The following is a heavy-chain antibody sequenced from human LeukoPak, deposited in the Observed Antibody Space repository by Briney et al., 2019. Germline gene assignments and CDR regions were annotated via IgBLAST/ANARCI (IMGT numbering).Heavy chain of an antibody. J-gene: IGHJ6*03. V-gene: IGHV3-30*02. CDR1: GFTFSSYG. Sequence: GGSLRLSCAASGFTFSSYGMHRVRQAPGKGLEWVAFIRYDGSNKYYADSVKGRFTISRDNSKNTLYLQMNSLRAEDTAVYYCAKSYSGSYSNYYYYYMDVWGKGTTVTVSS. CDR3: AKSYSGSYSNYYYYYMDV. D-gene: IGHD1-26*01. CDR2: IRYDGSNK.